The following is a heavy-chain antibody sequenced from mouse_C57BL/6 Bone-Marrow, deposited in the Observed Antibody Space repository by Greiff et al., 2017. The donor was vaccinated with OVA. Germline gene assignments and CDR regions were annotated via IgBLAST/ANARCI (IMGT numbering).Heavy chain of an antibody. D-gene: IGHD2-3*01. J-gene: IGHJ4*01. CDR3: ARRWNYYAMDY. V-gene: IGHV5-12*01. CDR1: GFTFSDYY. CDR2: ISNGGGST. Sequence: EVKLVESGGGLVQPGGSLKLSCAASGFTFSDYYMYWVRQTPEKRLEWVAYISNGGGSTYYPDTVKGRFTISRDNAKNTLYLQMSRLKSEDTAMYYCARRWNYYAMDYWGQGTSDTVSS.